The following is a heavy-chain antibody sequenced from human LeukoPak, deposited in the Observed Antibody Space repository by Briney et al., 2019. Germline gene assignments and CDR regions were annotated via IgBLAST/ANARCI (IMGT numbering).Heavy chain of an antibody. D-gene: IGHD2-2*01. CDR1: GFTFSDYA. CDR2: ISASGSST. CDR3: AGGPKQQLLWGRASNGFDP. J-gene: IGHJ5*02. Sequence: GGSLRLSCAASGFTFSDYAMSWVRQAPGKGLEWVSAISASGSSTYYADSVKGRFTISRDNAKNSLYLQMNSLRAEDTAVYYCAGGPKQQLLWGRASNGFDPWGQGTLVTVSS. V-gene: IGHV3-23*01.